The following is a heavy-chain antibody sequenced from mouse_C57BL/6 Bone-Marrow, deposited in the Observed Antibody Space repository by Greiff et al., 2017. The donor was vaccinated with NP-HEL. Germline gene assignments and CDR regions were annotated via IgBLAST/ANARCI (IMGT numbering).Heavy chain of an antibody. CDR2: IYPRSGHT. J-gene: IGHJ1*03. V-gene: IGHV1-81*01. Sequence: VQLQQSGAELARPGASVKLSCKASGYTFTSYGISWVKQRTGQGLEWIGEIYPRSGHTYYNEKFKGKATLTADKSSSTAYMELRSLTSEDSAVYFCARRGTTVVDWYFDVWGTGTTVTVSS. CDR1: GYTFTSYG. D-gene: IGHD1-1*01. CDR3: ARRGTTVVDWYFDV.